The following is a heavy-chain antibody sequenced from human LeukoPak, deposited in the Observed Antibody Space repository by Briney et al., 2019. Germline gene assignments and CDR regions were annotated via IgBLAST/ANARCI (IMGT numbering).Heavy chain of an antibody. D-gene: IGHD2-2*01. CDR2: IYYSGST. Sequence: SETLSLTCAVYGGSFSGYYWSWIRQPPGKGLEWIGYIYYSGSTNYNPSLKSRVTIPVDTSKNQFSLKLSSVTAADTAVYYCARGGTRPDYYFDYWGQGTLLTVSS. CDR1: GGSFSGYY. V-gene: IGHV4-59*01. CDR3: ARGGTRPDYYFDY. J-gene: IGHJ4*02.